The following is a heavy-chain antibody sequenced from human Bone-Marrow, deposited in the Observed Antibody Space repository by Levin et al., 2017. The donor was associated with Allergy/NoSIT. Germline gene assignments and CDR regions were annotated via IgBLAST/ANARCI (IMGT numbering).Heavy chain of an antibody. CDR3: ARLDGYNDDSSLYFYGMDV. Sequence: SETLSLTCRVSGASISGYYWTWIRQPPGRGLEWIGSISYTGSTDYNPSLQSRVTISEDTSKNQFSLKVTSVTAADTAVYYCARLDGYNDDSSLYFYGMDVWGQGTAVTVSS. J-gene: IGHJ6*02. CDR1: GASISGYY. V-gene: IGHV4-59*08. CDR2: ISYTGST. D-gene: IGHD5-24*01.